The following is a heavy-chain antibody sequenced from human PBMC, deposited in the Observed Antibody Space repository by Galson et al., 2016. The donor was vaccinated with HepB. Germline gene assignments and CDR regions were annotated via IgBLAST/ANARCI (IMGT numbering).Heavy chain of an antibody. V-gene: IGHV3-23*01. D-gene: IGHD3-10*01. CDR3: ARVGPSGYIFDS. CDR2: ISGSGQNT. J-gene: IGHJ4*02. Sequence: SLRLSCAASGFTFSSYAMSWVRQAPGKGLEWISSISGSGQNTYYRDSVEGRFTSSRDNSKNTLYLQMNSLRAEDTATYFCARVGPSGYIFDSWGQGALVIVSS. CDR1: GFTFSSYA.